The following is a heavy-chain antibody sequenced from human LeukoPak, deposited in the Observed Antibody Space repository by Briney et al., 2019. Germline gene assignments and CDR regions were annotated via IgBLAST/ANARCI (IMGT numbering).Heavy chain of an antibody. J-gene: IGHJ5*02. V-gene: IGHV1-24*01. CDR1: GYTLTELS. CDR2: FDPEDGET. Sequence: GASVKVSCKVSGYTLTELSMHWVRQAPGKGLEWMGGFDPEDGETIYAQKFQGRVTMTEDTSTDTAYMELSSLRSEDTAVYYCARAPQKPSQVWFDPWGQGTLVTVSS. CDR3: ARAPQKPSQVWFDP.